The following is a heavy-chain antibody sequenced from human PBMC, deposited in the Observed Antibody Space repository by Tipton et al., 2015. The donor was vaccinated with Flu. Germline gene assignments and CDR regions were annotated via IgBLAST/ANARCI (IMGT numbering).Heavy chain of an antibody. CDR3: ARRGYSCYYDSSGYLFDL. CDR1: GGSISSYY. V-gene: IGHV4-59*08. Sequence: TLSLTCTVSGGSISSYYWSWIRQPPGKGLEWIGYIYYSGSTNYNPSLKSRVPISVDTSKNQFSLKLSSVTAADTAVYYCARRGYSCYYDSSGYLFDLWGRGPLVPVSS. D-gene: IGHD3-22*01. J-gene: IGHJ2*01. CDR2: IYYSGST.